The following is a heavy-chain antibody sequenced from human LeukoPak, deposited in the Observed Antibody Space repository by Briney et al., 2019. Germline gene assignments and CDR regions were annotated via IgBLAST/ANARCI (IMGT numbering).Heavy chain of an antibody. Sequence: ASVKVSCKASGYTFTSYGISWVRQAPGQGLEWMGWISAYNGNTNSVQKLQGRVTMTTDTSTSTAYMELRSLRSDDTAVYYCARDHCSGGSCFGYWFDPWGQGTLVTVSS. CDR2: ISAYNGNT. V-gene: IGHV1-18*01. CDR3: ARDHCSGGSCFGYWFDP. CDR1: GYTFTSYG. J-gene: IGHJ5*02. D-gene: IGHD2-15*01.